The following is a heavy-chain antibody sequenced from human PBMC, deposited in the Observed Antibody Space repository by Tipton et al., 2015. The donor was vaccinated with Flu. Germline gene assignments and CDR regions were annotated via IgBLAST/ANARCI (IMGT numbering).Heavy chain of an antibody. J-gene: IGHJ5*02. D-gene: IGHD4-11*01. CDR3: ARRDYSNYVSDPKSWFDP. V-gene: IGHV4-38-2*01. Sequence: LRLSCAVSGDSISSGYYWGWIRQFPGKGLEWIGSVSRSGDTNYNPSLRSRVTISIDRSKNQFSLKMKSVTAADMAVYYCARRDYSNYVSDPKSWFDPWGQGTLVAVSS. CDR1: GDSISSGYY. CDR2: VSRSGDT.